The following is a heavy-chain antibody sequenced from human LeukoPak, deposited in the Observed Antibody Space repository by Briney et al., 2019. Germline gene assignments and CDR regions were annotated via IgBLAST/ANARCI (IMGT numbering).Heavy chain of an antibody. CDR1: GGSISSSSYY. Sequence: SETLSLTCTVSGGSISSSSYYWGWIRQPPGKGLEWIGSIYYSGSTYYNPSLKSRVTISVDTSKNQFSLKLSSVTAAGTAVYYCARQPYGSGSYDYWGQGTLVTVSS. J-gene: IGHJ4*02. CDR3: ARQPYGSGSYDY. V-gene: IGHV4-39*01. CDR2: IYYSGST. D-gene: IGHD3-10*01.